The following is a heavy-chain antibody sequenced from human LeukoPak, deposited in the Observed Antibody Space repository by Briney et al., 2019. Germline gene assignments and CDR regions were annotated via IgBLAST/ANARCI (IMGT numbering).Heavy chain of an antibody. CDR1: GFTFSSYE. Sequence: PGGSLRLSCAASGFTFSSYEMNWVRQAPGRGLEWVSSISSGSSYLYYADSMKGQFTISRDNAKNSLYLQMNSLRAEDTAVYYCARDHLTYSSSSDFDYWGQGTLVTVSS. V-gene: IGHV3-21*01. CDR3: ARDHLTYSSSSDFDY. CDR2: ISSGSSYL. D-gene: IGHD6-6*01. J-gene: IGHJ4*02.